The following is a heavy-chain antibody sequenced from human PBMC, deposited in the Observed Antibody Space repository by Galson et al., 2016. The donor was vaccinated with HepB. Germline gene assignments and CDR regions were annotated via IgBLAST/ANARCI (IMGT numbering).Heavy chain of an antibody. V-gene: IGHV1-69*13. CDR1: GGTFSSYG. CDR2: IIPIFGTA. J-gene: IGHJ4*02. D-gene: IGHD5-18*01. Sequence: SVKVSCKASGGTFSSYGISWVRQAPGQGLEWMGGIIPIFGTANYAQKFQGRVTITADESTSTAYMELNSLKTEDSAVYYCARVSPRGYSYRGHFDYWGQGTLVIVSS. CDR3: ARVSPRGYSYRGHFDY.